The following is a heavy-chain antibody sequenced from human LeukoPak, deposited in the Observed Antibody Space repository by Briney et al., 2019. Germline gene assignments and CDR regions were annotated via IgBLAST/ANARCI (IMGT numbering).Heavy chain of an antibody. V-gene: IGHV1-8*01. CDR3: AGGHGEDYYYYMDV. Sequence: ASVKVSCKASGYTFTSYDINWVRQATGQGLEWMGWMNPNSGNTGYAQKFQGRVTMTRNTSISTAYMELSSLRSEDTAVYYCAGGHGEDYYYYMDVWGKGTTVTVSS. J-gene: IGHJ6*03. CDR2: MNPNSGNT. CDR1: GYTFTSYD.